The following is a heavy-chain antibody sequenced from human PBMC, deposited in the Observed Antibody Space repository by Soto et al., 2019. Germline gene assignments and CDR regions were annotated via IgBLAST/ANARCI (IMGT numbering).Heavy chain of an antibody. CDR2: INPNSGGT. Sequence: ASVKVSCKASGYTFTGYYMHWVRQAPGQGLEWMGWINPNSGGTNYAQKFQGWVTMTRDTSISTAYMELSRLRSDDTAVYYCARDRVLLWFGELPTYGMDVWGQGTTVTVSS. D-gene: IGHD3-10*01. CDR1: GYTFTGYY. CDR3: ARDRVLLWFGELPTYGMDV. J-gene: IGHJ6*02. V-gene: IGHV1-2*04.